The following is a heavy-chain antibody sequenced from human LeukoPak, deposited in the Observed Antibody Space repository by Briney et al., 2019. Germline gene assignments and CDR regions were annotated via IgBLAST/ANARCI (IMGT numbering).Heavy chain of an antibody. CDR3: ARGAYYYDSRGHAFDI. CDR1: GVSISSATYY. D-gene: IGHD3-22*01. J-gene: IGHJ3*02. Sequence: SQTLSLTCTVSGVSISSATYYWNWIRQPAGKGLEGIGRIYYSGSTNYNPSLKSRVTISVDTSKNQFSLKLSSVTAADTAVYYCARGAYYYDSRGHAFDIWGQGTMVTVSS. CDR2: IYYSGST. V-gene: IGHV4-61*02.